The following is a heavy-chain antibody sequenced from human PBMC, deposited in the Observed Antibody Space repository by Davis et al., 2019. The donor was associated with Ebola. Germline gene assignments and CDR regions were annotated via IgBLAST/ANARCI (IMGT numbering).Heavy chain of an antibody. V-gene: IGHV1-46*01. CDR2: INPSGGST. CDR3: AKESCPNSGPYCTYFEL. Sequence: AASVKVSCKASGYTFTSQYMHWVRQAPGQGLEWMGIINPSGGSTSYAQKFQGRVTMTRDTSTSTVYMELNSLRAEDTAVYFCAKESCPNSGPYCTYFELWGQGTQVTVSS. J-gene: IGHJ4*02. D-gene: IGHD3-10*01. CDR1: GYTFTSQY.